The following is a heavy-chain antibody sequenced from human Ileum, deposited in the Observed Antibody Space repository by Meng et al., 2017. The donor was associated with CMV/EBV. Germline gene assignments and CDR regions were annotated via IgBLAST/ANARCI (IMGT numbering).Heavy chain of an antibody. V-gene: IGHV3-53*01. CDR1: GFTVSSNY. J-gene: IGHJ4*02. Sequence: GESLKISCAASGFTVSSNYMSWVRQAPGKGLEWVSVIYSGGSTYYADSVKGRFTISRDNSKDTLSLQLNSLRVEDTAVYYCARGGLTTPGRWGQGTLVTVSS. D-gene: IGHD4-11*01. CDR2: IYSGGST. CDR3: ARGGLTTPGR.